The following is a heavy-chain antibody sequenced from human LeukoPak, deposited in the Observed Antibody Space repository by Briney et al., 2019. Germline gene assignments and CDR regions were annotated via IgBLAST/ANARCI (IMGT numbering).Heavy chain of an antibody. V-gene: IGHV4-59*12. D-gene: IGHD3-10*01. CDR3: ARVDYYGGYFDY. CDR2: IYYSGST. CDR1: GGSISSYY. Sequence: SETLSLTCTVSGGSISSYYWSWIRQPPGKGLEWIGYIYYSGSTNYNPSLKSRVTISVDTSKNQFSLKLSSVTAADTAVYFCARVDYYGGYFDYWGQGTPVTVSS. J-gene: IGHJ4*02.